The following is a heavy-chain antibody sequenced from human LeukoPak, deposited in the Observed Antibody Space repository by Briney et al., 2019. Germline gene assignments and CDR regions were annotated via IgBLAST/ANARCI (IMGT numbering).Heavy chain of an antibody. CDR2: INPSGGST. D-gene: IGHD2-8*01. Sequence: ASVKVSCKASGGTFSSYAISWVRQAPGQGLEWMGIINPSGGSTSYAQKFQGRVTMTRDTSTSTVYMELSSLRSEDTAVYYCARTPIYCTNGVCYSYYYYGMDVWGQGTTVTVSS. V-gene: IGHV1-46*01. CDR3: ARTPIYCTNGVCYSYYYYGMDV. J-gene: IGHJ6*02. CDR1: GGTFSSYA.